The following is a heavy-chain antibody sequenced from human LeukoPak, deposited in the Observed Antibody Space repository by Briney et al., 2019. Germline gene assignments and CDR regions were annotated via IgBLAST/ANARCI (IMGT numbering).Heavy chain of an antibody. CDR2: IIGNGGDI. V-gene: IGHV3-23*01. D-gene: IGHD5-24*01. CDR3: AKDRIPDGRYSIDF. Sequence: GGSLRLSCAASGFTFNTYAMNWVRQAPGKGLEWVSVIIGNGGDIHYAGSVRGRYTISKDNSKNTLYLQMNSLRVEDTAVYYCAKDRIPDGRYSIDFWGPGTLVTVSS. J-gene: IGHJ4*02. CDR1: GFTFNTYA.